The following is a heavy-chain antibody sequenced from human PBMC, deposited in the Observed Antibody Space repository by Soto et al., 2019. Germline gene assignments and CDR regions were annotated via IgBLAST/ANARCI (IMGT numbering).Heavy chain of an antibody. V-gene: IGHV4-59*01. CDR1: GDSMIGSY. CDR3: GRNKVPTMRFFDF. J-gene: IGHJ4*02. Sequence: SETLSLTCSVSGDSMIGSYWTWIRQPPGSGLQWLGYIYNSGATAYNSSLKSRITVSIDTPNNRFSMNLRSVTAADTAVYYGGRNKVPTMRFFDFWGPG. CDR2: IYNSGAT. D-gene: IGHD5-12*01.